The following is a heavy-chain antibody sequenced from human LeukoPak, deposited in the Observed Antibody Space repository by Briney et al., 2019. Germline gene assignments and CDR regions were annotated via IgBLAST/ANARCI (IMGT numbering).Heavy chain of an antibody. CDR2: IYHSGST. CDR3: AREGNSGYDYTPFDY. CDR1: GYSISSGYD. J-gene: IGHJ4*02. Sequence: SETLSLTCTVSGYSISSGYDWGWMRQPPGKGLEWIGSIYHSGSTYYNPSLKSRVTISVDTSKNQFSLKLSSVTAADTAVYYCAREGNSGYDYTPFDYWGQGTLVTVSS. D-gene: IGHD5-12*01. V-gene: IGHV4-38-2*02.